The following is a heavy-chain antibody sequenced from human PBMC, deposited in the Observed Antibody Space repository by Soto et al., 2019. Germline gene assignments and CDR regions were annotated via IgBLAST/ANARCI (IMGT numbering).Heavy chain of an antibody. CDR1: GGSISSGGYY. CDR3: ARVDRRFRSGDYPIY. Sequence: QVQLQESGPGLVKSSQTLSLTCTVSGGSISSGGYYWSWIRQHPGKGLEWIGYIYYSGSTYYNPALKFLVAITLATSQNQISLQLSSVATAATAVYLCARVDRRFRSGDYPIYGGQGTLVTVAS. D-gene: IGHD3-3*01. V-gene: IGHV4-31*01. CDR2: IYYSGST. J-gene: IGHJ4*02.